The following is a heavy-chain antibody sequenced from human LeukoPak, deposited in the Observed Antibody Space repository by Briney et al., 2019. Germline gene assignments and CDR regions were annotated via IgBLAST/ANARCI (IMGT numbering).Heavy chain of an antibody. Sequence: GGSLRLSCAASGFTVSNTYMSWVRQAPGKGLEWVAVISYDGSNKYYADSVKGRFTISRDNSKNTLYLQMNSLRAEDTAVYYCARGGSWLLSYYFDYWGQGTLVTVSS. V-gene: IGHV3-30-3*01. CDR2: ISYDGSNK. CDR1: GFTVSNTY. J-gene: IGHJ4*02. CDR3: ARGGSWLLSYYFDY. D-gene: IGHD3-22*01.